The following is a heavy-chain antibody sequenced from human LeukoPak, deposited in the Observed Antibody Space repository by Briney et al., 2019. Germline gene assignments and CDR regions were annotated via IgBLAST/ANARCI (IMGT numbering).Heavy chain of an antibody. J-gene: IGHJ5*02. CDR1: GGSISSYY. CDR3: ARDRGGGVGASWFDP. D-gene: IGHD1-26*01. Sequence: SETLSLTCTVSGGSISSYYWSWIRQPPGKGLEWMGYIYYSGSTNYNPSLKSRVTISVDTSKNQFSLKLSSVTAADTAVYYCARDRGGGVGASWFDPWGQGTLVTVSS. V-gene: IGHV4-59*01. CDR2: IYYSGST.